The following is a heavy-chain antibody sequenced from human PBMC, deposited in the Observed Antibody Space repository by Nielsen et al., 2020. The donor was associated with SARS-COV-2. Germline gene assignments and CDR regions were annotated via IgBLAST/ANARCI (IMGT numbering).Heavy chain of an antibody. J-gene: IGHJ3*02. Sequence: GESLKISCAASGFTFSSYSMNWVRQAPGKGLEWVSSISSSSSYIYYADSVKGRFTISRDNAKNSLYLQMNSLGAEDTAVYYCASTYSHDAFDIWGQGTMVTVSS. CDR1: GFTFSSYS. CDR3: ASTYSHDAFDI. CDR2: ISSSSSYI. V-gene: IGHV3-21*01. D-gene: IGHD2-21*01.